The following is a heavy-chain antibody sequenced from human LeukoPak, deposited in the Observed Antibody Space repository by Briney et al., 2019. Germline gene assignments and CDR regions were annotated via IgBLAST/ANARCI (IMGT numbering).Heavy chain of an antibody. CDR1: GFTFSSYS. Sequence: GGSLRLSCAASGFTFSSYSMNWVRQAPGKGLEWVANIKGDGSDKYYVDSVKGRFTISRDNAKNSLYLQMNSLRAEDTAVYYCARNSGWFRFDYWGQGTLVTVSS. CDR3: ARNSGWFRFDY. V-gene: IGHV3-7*03. D-gene: IGHD6-19*01. J-gene: IGHJ4*02. CDR2: IKGDGSDK.